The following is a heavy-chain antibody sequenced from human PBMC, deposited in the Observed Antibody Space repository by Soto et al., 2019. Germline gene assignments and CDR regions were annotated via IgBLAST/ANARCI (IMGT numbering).Heavy chain of an antibody. J-gene: IGHJ4*02. V-gene: IGHV4-59*08. D-gene: IGHD5-12*01. Sequence: SETLSLTCTVSGGSISSYYWSWIRQPPGKGLEWIGYIYSSGSTNYNPSLKSRVTISVDTSKNQFSLKLSSVTAADTAVYFCARHIPQLGGYDLPGFDYWGQGTLVPVSS. CDR3: ARHIPQLGGYDLPGFDY. CDR1: GGSISSYY. CDR2: IYSSGST.